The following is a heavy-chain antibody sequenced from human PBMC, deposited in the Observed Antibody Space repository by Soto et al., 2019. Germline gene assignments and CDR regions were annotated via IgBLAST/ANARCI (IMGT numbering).Heavy chain of an antibody. J-gene: IGHJ4*02. V-gene: IGHV3-21*02. Sequence: EVQLVESGGGVIKPGGSLRLSCAASGFIFSTYSMNWVRQASGKGLEWVSSISSSSSHINYADSVRGRFTISRDNAKNSVYLQMNSLRAEDTSVYYFAREGSGAGASDYWGQGALVSVSS. CDR3: AREGSGAGASDY. D-gene: IGHD1-26*01. CDR1: GFIFSTYS. CDR2: ISSSSSHI.